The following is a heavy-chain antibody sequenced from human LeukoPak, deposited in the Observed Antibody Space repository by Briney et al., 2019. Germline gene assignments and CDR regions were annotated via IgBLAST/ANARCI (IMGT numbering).Heavy chain of an antibody. V-gene: IGHV7-4-1*02. Sequence: RASVKVSCKASGYTFTTYIINWVRQAPGQGLEWMGWISTTTGHPAYAQGFTGRFVFSLDTSISTAYLQISSLKTEDTAVYYCARTGAPRGGYYNGMDVWGQGTTITVSS. J-gene: IGHJ6*02. D-gene: IGHD3-10*01. CDR3: ARTGAPRGGYYNGMDV. CDR1: GYTFTTYI. CDR2: ISTTTGHP.